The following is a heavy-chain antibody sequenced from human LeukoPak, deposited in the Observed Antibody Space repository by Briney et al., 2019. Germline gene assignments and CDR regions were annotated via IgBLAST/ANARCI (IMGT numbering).Heavy chain of an antibody. J-gene: IGHJ4*02. CDR2: ISSSSTI. CDR1: GFTFSSYS. CDR3: ASSNEFYYDTSTYVDY. Sequence: PGGSLRLSCAASGFTFSSYSMNWVRQAPGKGLEWVSYISSSSTIYYADSVKGRFTISRDNAKNSLYLQMNSLKPEDTAVYYCASSNEFYYDTSTYVDYWGQGTLVTVSS. D-gene: IGHD3-22*01. V-gene: IGHV3-48*04.